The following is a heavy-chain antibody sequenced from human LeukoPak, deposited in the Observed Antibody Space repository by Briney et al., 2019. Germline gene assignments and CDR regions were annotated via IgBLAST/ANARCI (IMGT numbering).Heavy chain of an antibody. CDR3: AKDPRVSYGDYIIR. V-gene: IGHV1-8*03. CDR2: MNPNSGNT. D-gene: IGHD4-17*01. CDR1: GYTFTSYD. Sequence: GASVKVSCKASGYTFTSYDINWVRQATGQGLEWMGWMNPNSGNTGYAQKFQGRVTITRNTSISTAYMELSSLRSEDTAVYYCAKDPRVSYGDYIIRWGLGTLVIVSS. J-gene: IGHJ4*02.